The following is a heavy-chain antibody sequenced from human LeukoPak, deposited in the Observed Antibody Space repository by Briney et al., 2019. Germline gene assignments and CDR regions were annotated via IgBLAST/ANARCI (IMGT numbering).Heavy chain of an antibody. J-gene: IGHJ4*02. D-gene: IGHD3-9*01. V-gene: IGHV4-61*01. Sequence: ASETLSLTCSVSGGSISGGSYYWSWIRQPPGKGLEWIGYSSYSGSTSYNPSLKSRVTIAVDTSKNQFSLRLRSVTAADTAVYYCARAKTDYSILFNSWGQGTLVTVSS. CDR3: ARAKTDYSILFNS. CDR1: GGSISGGSYY. CDR2: SSYSGST.